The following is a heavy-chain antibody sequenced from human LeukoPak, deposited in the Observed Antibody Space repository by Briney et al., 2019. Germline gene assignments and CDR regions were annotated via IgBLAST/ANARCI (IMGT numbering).Heavy chain of an antibody. CDR3: AKDAYDSSGYYFDY. CDR2: ISWTSGNI. D-gene: IGHD3-22*01. CDR1: GFTFDDYA. J-gene: IGHJ4*02. Sequence: GRSLRLSCAASGFTFDDYAMHWVRQAPGKGLEWISGISWTSGNIGYAGSVTGRFTISRDNAKNYLYLQMNSLRAEDTALYSCAKDAYDSSGYYFDYWGQGTLVTVSS. V-gene: IGHV3-9*01.